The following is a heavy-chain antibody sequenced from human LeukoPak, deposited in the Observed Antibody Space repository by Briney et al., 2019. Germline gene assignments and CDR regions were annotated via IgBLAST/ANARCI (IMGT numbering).Heavy chain of an antibody. CDR2: IDTNTGRP. CDR1: GYTFSSHS. D-gene: IGHD3-16*01. J-gene: IGHJ4*02. CDR3: APWDLGDF. V-gene: IGHV7-4-1*02. Sequence: ASVKVSCKTSGYTFSSHSMNWVRQAPGQGLEWMGWIDTNTGRPRYAQGFTGRFVFSVDTSVNTAYLQINGLEAEDTALYYCAPWDLGDFWGQGTLVTVSS.